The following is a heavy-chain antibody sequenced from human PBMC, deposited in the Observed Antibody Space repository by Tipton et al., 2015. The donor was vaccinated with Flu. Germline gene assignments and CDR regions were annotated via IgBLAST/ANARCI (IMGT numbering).Heavy chain of an antibody. V-gene: IGHV4-38-2*01. Sequence: TLSLTCSVSGDSIGNAYYWGWIRQPPGKGLEWIGNIFHSGNTYHNPSLKSRVTISIDTSKNQFSLKLSSVTAADTAFYYCARHGREFFYGSGTDYWGQGTLVTVSS. CDR1: GDSIGNAYY. D-gene: IGHD3-10*01. CDR3: ARHGREFFYGSGTDY. J-gene: IGHJ4*02. CDR2: IFHSGNT.